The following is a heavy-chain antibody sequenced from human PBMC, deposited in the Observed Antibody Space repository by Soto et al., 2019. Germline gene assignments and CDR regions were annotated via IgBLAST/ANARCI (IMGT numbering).Heavy chain of an antibody. CDR2: INPYNGNT. Sequence: ASVKVSFKAAGYTFNSYGISWVLQAPGQWLEWMGWINPYNGNTKYAQKVQGRVTMTTDTSTSTAYMELRSLRSDDTAVYYCARDPALGGPFDYWGQGTLVTVSS. V-gene: IGHV1-18*01. CDR3: ARDPALGGPFDY. J-gene: IGHJ4*02. D-gene: IGHD3-16*01. CDR1: GYTFNSYG.